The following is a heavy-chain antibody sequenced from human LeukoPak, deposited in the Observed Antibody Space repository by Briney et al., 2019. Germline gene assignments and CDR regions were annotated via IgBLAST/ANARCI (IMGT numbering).Heavy chain of an antibody. CDR1: GFVFGEYA. D-gene: IGHD3-16*02. V-gene: IGHV3-9*01. CDR2: ISWQSGSI. J-gene: IGHJ4*02. Sequence: PGRSLTLSCAASGFVFGEYAMHWVRQAPGKGLEWVSGISWQSGSIAYADSVKGRFTISRDNAKNSLYLQMNSLRPEDTALYYCVKENLRLGESSLSAPLDFWGQGTLVTVSS. CDR3: VKENLRLGESSLSAPLDF.